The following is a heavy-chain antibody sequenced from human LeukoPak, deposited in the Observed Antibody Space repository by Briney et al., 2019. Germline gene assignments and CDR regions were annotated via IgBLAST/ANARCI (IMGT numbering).Heavy chain of an antibody. V-gene: IGHV3-30*18. D-gene: IGHD2-2*01. J-gene: IGHJ4*02. Sequence: GGSLRLSCAGSGFIFNSYAMHWVRQTPGKGLEWMAVIANDGRDKRYADSMKGRFTVSRDNSMHMVYLQMNSLRVDDTAVHYCAKDVKIGPADYYFDNWGQGTLVTVSS. CDR1: GFIFNSYA. CDR3: AKDVKIGPADYYFDN. CDR2: IANDGRDK.